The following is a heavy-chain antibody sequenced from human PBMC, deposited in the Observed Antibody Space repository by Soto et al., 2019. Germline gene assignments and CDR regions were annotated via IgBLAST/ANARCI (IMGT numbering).Heavy chain of an antibody. CDR2: ISSSGSTI. CDR3: ARAGYDFWSGYFDY. CDR1: GFTFSSYE. Sequence: GGSLRLSCAASGFTFSSYEMNWVRQAPGKGLEWVSYISSSGSTIYYADSVKGRFTISRDNAKNSLYLQMNSLRAEDTAVYYCARAGYDFWSGYFDYWGQGTLVTVSS. V-gene: IGHV3-48*03. J-gene: IGHJ4*02. D-gene: IGHD3-3*01.